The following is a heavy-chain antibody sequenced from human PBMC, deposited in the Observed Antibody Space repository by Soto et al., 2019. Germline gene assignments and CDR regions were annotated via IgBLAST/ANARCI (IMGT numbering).Heavy chain of an antibody. CDR1: GFTFSTYG. Sequence: GGSLRLSCATSGFTFSTYGFNWVRQAPGKGLQWVSPISSGGIYTYYADSVRGRFTISRDNAKNSLYLQMNSLRADDTAVYYCARVQVLSDYGSGSYYLDYWGQGTLVTVSS. D-gene: IGHD3-10*01. V-gene: IGHV3-21*01. CDR2: ISSGGIYT. CDR3: ARVQVLSDYGSGSYYLDY. J-gene: IGHJ4*02.